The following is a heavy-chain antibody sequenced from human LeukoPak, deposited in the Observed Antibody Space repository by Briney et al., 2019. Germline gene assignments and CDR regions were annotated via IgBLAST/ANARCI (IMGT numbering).Heavy chain of an antibody. J-gene: IGHJ4*02. CDR1: GFTFSSYG. V-gene: IGHV3-30*03. CDR2: ISYDGSNK. D-gene: IGHD4-17*01. CDR3: ARVGLDYGDYAYYFDY. Sequence: GGSLRLSCAASGFTFSSYGMHWVRQAPGKGLEWVAVISYDGSNKYYADSVKGRFTISRDNSKNTLYLQMNSLRAEDTAVYYCARVGLDYGDYAYYFDYWGQGTLVTVSS.